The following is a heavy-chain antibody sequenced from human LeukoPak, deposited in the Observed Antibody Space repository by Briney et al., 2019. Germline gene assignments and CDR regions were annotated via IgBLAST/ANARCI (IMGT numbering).Heavy chain of an antibody. CDR3: AKDRYYYGSGSYYKPYYYYGMDV. J-gene: IGHJ6*04. V-gene: IGHV3-43D*04. Sequence: GGSVRLSCAASGFTFDDYAVHWVRQAPGKGLEWVSLISWDGGSTYYADSVKGRFTISRDNSENSLYLQMNSLRAEDTALYYCAKDRYYYGSGSYYKPYYYYGMDVWGKGTTVTVSS. CDR2: ISWDGGST. CDR1: GFTFDDYA. D-gene: IGHD3-10*01.